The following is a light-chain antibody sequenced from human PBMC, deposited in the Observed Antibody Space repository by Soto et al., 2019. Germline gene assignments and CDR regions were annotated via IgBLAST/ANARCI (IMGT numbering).Light chain of an antibody. CDR2: DVS. V-gene: IGLV2-14*03. J-gene: IGLJ1*01. Sequence: QSVLTQPASVSGSPGQSITISCTGTSSDIGGYNYVSWYQHHPGKAPKLIIYDVSNRPSGVSNRFSGSKSGNTASLTISGLQAEDDADYYCSSSTSCSPPFYVFGTGTKVTVL. CDR1: SSDIGGYNY. CDR3: SSSTSCSPPFYV.